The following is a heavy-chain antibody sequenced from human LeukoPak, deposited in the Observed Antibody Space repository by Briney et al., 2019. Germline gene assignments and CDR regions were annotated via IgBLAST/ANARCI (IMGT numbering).Heavy chain of an antibody. CDR2: ISSSGSTI. CDR3: ARDDIVVVVAARDYYDGMDV. CDR1: GFTFSSYE. D-gene: IGHD2-15*01. Sequence: GGSLRLSCAASGFTFSSYEMNWVRQAPGKELEWVSYISSSGSTIYYADSVKGRFTISRDNAKNSLYLQMNRLRAEDTAVYYCARDDIVVVVAARDYYDGMDVWGQGTTVTVSS. V-gene: IGHV3-48*03. J-gene: IGHJ6*02.